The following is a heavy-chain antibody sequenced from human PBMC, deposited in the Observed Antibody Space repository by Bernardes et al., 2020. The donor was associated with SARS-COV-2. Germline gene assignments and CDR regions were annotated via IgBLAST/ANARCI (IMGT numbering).Heavy chain of an antibody. V-gene: IGHV4-59*08. J-gene: IGHJ4*02. CDR2: FYYSGST. CDR3: ARGYSFSSGSYYFDY. Sequence: SETLSLTCSVSGDSFTNYYWTCIRQPPGKGLEWIGYFYYSGSTNYNPSLKSRVTISLDTSKNQFSLRLRSVTAADTAMYYCARGYSFSSGSYYFDYWGPGSLVTVST. CDR1: GDSFTNYY. D-gene: IGHD3-3*01.